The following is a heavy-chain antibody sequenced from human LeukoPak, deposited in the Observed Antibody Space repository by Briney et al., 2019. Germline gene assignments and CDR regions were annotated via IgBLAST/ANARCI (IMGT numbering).Heavy chain of an antibody. CDR3: AKDGSWSCTD. D-gene: IGHD2-8*02. Sequence: GGSLRLSCGTSGFTFSISAMHWVIQDPGNVTHSFAYIPQHRNTKYYANSVNALCTITRANSKKILYLQMNSLRADDTAVYYCAKDGSWSCTDWGQGTLVRVSS. J-gene: IGHJ4*02. V-gene: IGHV3-30*02. CDR1: GFTFSISA. CDR2: IPQHRNTK.